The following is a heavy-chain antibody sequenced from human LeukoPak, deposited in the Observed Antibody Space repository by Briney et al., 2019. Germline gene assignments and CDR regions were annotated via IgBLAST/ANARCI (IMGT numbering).Heavy chain of an antibody. V-gene: IGHV3-33*01. CDR2: IWYDGSTK. J-gene: IGHJ4*02. D-gene: IGHD3-22*01. CDR3: ARGGMIPGDFDY. CDR1: AFTFSSYG. Sequence: GPCLTLSCAAAAFTFSSYGTGWGRQAPGKGLEWVAVIWYDGSTKYYADSVKGRFTISRDNSKNTLYLQMNSLRAEATAVYYCARGGMIPGDFDYWGQGTLVTVSS.